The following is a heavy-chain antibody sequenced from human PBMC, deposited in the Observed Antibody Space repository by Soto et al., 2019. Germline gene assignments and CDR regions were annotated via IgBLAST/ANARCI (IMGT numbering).Heavy chain of an antibody. J-gene: IGHJ4*02. CDR2: ISYTGSA. D-gene: IGHD1-26*01. CDR1: GGSIGSGVYF. CDR3: ATMGATTGSYYFES. Sequence: QVQLQESGPGLVKPSQTLSLTCTVSGGSIGSGVYFWSWIRQPPGKGLEWIGFISYTGSAYYNPYLESRVAISVDPSKNQFSLELTSVTAADAAVYYCATMGATTGSYYFESWGQGTLVTVSS. V-gene: IGHV4-30-4*01.